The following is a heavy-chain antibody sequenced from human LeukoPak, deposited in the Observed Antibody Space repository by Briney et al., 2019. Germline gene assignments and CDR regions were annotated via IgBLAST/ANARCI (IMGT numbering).Heavy chain of an antibody. Sequence: GGSLRLSCAASGFTFDDYTMHWVRQAPGKGLEWVSLINWDGGNTYYADSVKGRFTISRDNGKNSLYLQMNSLRTEDTALYYCAKDMSGYSGLDYWGQGTLVTVSS. CDR3: AKDMSGYSGLDY. J-gene: IGHJ4*02. V-gene: IGHV3-43*01. CDR2: INWDGGNT. CDR1: GFTFDDYT. D-gene: IGHD5-12*01.